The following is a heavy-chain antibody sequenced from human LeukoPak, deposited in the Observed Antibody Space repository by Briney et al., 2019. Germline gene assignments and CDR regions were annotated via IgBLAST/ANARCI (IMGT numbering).Heavy chain of an antibody. CDR1: GFTFSDYY. J-gene: IGHJ4*02. Sequence: GGSLRLSCAASGFTFSDYYTSWIRQAPGKGLEWVSVIYSGGSTYYADSVKGRFTISRDNSKNTLYLQMNSLRAEDTAVYYCARSVALYYFDYWGQGTLVTVSS. CDR2: IYSGGST. V-gene: IGHV3-66*02. CDR3: ARSVALYYFDY.